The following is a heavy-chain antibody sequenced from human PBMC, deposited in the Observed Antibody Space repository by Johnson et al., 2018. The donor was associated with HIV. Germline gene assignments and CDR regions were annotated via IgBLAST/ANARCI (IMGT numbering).Heavy chain of an antibody. CDR1: GFTFSDYY. J-gene: IGHJ3*02. D-gene: IGHD3-16*01. CDR3: ARGGSDAFDI. CDR2: ISSSGTIV. Sequence: QVHLVESGGGLVQPGGSLRLSCAASGFTFSDYYMSWIRQAPGKGLEWVSYISSSGTIVYYAAYVKGRFTISRDNAKNSLSLQINSLRADDTAVYYCARGGSDAFDIWGQGTMVTVSS. V-gene: IGHV3-11*04.